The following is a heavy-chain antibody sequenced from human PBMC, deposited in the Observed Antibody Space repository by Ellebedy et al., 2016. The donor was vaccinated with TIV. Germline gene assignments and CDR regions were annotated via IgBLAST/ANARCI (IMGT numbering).Heavy chain of an antibody. V-gene: IGHV1-2*02. CDR2: INPNSGGT. J-gene: IGHJ6*02. Sequence: ASVKVSCRASGYTFTANYMHWVRQAPGQGLDWMGWINPNSGGTKYAQKFQGRVTMTRDTSVNTAYMEVSRLESDDTATYYCARVRRGSSGMDVWGQGTTVTVS. CDR1: GYTFTANY. D-gene: IGHD3-22*01. CDR3: ARVRRGSSGMDV.